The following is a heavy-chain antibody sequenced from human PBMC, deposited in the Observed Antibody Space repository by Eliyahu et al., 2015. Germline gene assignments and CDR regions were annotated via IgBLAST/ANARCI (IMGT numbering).Heavy chain of an antibody. CDR3: ARAPTYCSGGSCFH. D-gene: IGHD2-15*01. Sequence: QVQLQESGPGLVKPSGTLSLTCVVSGGSISSSYWWSWLRQPPGKGLEWIGEIYHSGNTNFNPSLKSRVTMSVDKSKDQLSLNMYSVTAADTAVYYCARAPTYCSGGSCFHWGQGILVTVSS. CDR2: IYHSGNT. V-gene: IGHV4-4*02. CDR1: GGSISSSYW. J-gene: IGHJ4*02.